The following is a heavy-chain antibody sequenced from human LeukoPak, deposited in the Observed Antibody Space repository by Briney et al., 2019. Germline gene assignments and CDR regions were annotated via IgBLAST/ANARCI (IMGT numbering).Heavy chain of an antibody. CDR3: ARERLNSVEYGGNLYYYYYYMDV. CDR1: GFTVSSNY. V-gene: IGHV3-53*01. D-gene: IGHD4-23*01. J-gene: IGHJ6*03. Sequence: GGSLRPSCAASGFTVSSNYISWVRQAPGKGLEWVSVIYSGGTTYYADSVKGRFTISRVNSKNTLYLQMNSLRAEDTAVYYCARERLNSVEYGGNLYYYYYYMDVWGKGTTVTVSS. CDR2: IYSGGTT.